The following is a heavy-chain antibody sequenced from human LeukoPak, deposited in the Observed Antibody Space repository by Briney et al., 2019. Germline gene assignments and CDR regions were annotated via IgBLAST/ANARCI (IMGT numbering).Heavy chain of an antibody. V-gene: IGHV1-2*02. CDR1: GSTFIDYY. D-gene: IGHD2-8*01. CDR2: INPLNGDT. Sequence: ASVKVSCKASGSTFIDYYIHWVRQAPGQGPEWLGWINPLNGDTHYVERFQGRVTMTRVTSISTAYMEVSGLTSDDTAIYFCARDRITKTRGDYGMDVWGQGTTVTVSS. J-gene: IGHJ6*02. CDR3: ARDRITKTRGDYGMDV.